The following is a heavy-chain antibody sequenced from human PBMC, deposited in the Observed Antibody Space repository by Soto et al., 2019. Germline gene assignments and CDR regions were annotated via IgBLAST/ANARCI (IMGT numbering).Heavy chain of an antibody. Sequence: SVKVSCKASGGTFGSDAITWVRQAPGQGLEWVGRIIPIFGTTNYAQNLQGRVTISADKSTLTSYMELHSLASDDTALYYCARDRTDSGYYTNWLDPWGQGTQVTVSS. J-gene: IGHJ5*02. V-gene: IGHV1-69*06. CDR2: IIPIFGTT. CDR3: ARDRTDSGYYTNWLDP. D-gene: IGHD3-22*01. CDR1: GGTFGSDA.